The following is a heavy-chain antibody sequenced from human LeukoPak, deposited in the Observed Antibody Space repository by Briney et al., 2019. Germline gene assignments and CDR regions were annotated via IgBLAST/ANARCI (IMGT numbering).Heavy chain of an antibody. CDR3: ARGSHGEHDS. J-gene: IGHJ5*01. Sequence: GGSLRLSCAASRFSFNIYAMSWVRQAPGKGLEWVAAIDRSGGSTFYADSVKGRFTISKDNSKSTLYLQINSLRVDDTAIYYCARGSHGEHDSWGQGTLVTVSS. D-gene: IGHD4-17*01. V-gene: IGHV3-23*01. CDR2: IDRSGGST. CDR1: RFSFNIYA.